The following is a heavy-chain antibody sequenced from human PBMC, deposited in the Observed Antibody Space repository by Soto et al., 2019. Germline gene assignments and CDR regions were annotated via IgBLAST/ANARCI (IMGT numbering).Heavy chain of an antibody. CDR2: FDPEDGET. Sequence: ASVKVSCKVSGYTLTELSMHWVRQAPGKGLEWMGGFDPEDGETIYAQKFQGRVTMTEDTSTDTAYMELSSLRSEDTAVYYCATHDYSNYDYYYYGMDVWGQGTTVTVSS. D-gene: IGHD4-4*01. V-gene: IGHV1-24*01. J-gene: IGHJ6*02. CDR1: GYTLTELS. CDR3: ATHDYSNYDYYYYGMDV.